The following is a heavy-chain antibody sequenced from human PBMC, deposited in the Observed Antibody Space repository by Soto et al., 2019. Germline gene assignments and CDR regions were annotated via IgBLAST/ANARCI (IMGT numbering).Heavy chain of an antibody. Sequence: SETLSLTCTVSGGSISSSSYYWGWIRQPPGKGLEWIGSIYYSGSTYYNPSLKSRVTISVDTSKNQFSLKLSSVTAADTAVYYCARHIPLHNWNYAGWFDPWGQGTLVTVSS. V-gene: IGHV4-39*01. CDR3: ARHIPLHNWNYAGWFDP. CDR1: GGSISSSSYY. D-gene: IGHD1-7*01. CDR2: IYYSGST. J-gene: IGHJ5*02.